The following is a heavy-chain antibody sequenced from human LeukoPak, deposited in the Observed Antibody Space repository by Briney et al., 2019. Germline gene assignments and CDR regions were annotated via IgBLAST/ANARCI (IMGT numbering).Heavy chain of an antibody. CDR3: ASGDYEGYFDY. CDR1: GDSVTNYY. J-gene: IGHJ4*02. D-gene: IGHD4-17*01. CDR2: ISYSGST. V-gene: IGHV4-59*08. Sequence: SETLSLTCTVSGDSVTNYYWSWIRQPPGKGLEWIGYISYSGSTNYNPSLKSRVTISIDTSKNQFSLKLSSVTAADTAVYYCASGDYEGYFDYWGQGTLVTVSS.